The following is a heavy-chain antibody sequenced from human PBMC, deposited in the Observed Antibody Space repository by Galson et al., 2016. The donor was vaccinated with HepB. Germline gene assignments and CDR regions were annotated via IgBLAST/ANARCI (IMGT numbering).Heavy chain of an antibody. CDR1: GFALGDYA. V-gene: IGHV3-9*01. CDR3: AKDRGARYGTRWAYYHYVMDG. J-gene: IGHJ6*02. D-gene: IGHD3-16*01. CDR2: ISWNSANI. Sequence: SLRLSCAVSGFALGDYAMHWVRQAPGKGLEWVSGISWNSANIVYADSVKGRFTVSRDNANNSLYLQMSSLRAEDTAFYYWAKDRGARYGTRWAYYHYVMDGCGQGTTLTVSS.